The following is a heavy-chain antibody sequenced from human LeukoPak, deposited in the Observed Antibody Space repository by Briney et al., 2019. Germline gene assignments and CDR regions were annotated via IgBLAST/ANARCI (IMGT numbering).Heavy chain of an antibody. CDR1: GFTFSSYA. CDR3: AKSYDFWSGYYSGWYFDL. V-gene: IGHV3-23*01. D-gene: IGHD3-3*01. Sequence: GGSLRLSCAASGFTFSSYAMSWVRQAPGKGLEWVSAISGSGGSTYYVDSVKGRFTISRDNSKNTPYLQMNSLRAEDTAVYYCAKSYDFWSGYYSGWYFDLWGRGTLVTVSS. J-gene: IGHJ2*01. CDR2: ISGSGGST.